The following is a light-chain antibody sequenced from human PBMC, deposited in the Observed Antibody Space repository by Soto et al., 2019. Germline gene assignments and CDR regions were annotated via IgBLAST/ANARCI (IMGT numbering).Light chain of an antibody. CDR2: DVS. CDR1: SSDVGGYNY. J-gene: IGLJ3*02. V-gene: IGLV2-11*01. CDR3: CSYAGTYTFWV. Sequence: QSVLTQPRSVSGSPGQSVTISCTGTSSDVGGYNYVSWYQQEPGKAPKLMIYDVSERPSGVPDRFSGSKSGNTASLTISGLQAEDEANYYCCSYAGTYTFWVFGGGTKLTVL.